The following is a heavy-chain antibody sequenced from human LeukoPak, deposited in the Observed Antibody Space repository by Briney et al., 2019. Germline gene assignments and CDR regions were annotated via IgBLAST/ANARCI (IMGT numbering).Heavy chain of an antibody. CDR3: VRDPPSIVVVPAAPDY. Sequence: PSETLSLTCTVSGYSISSGYYWGWIRQPPGKGLEWTGSIYHSGSTYNPSLKSRVTISVDTSRNQFSLKLSSVTAADTAVYYCVRDPPSIVVVPAAPDYWGQGTLVTVSS. J-gene: IGHJ4*02. V-gene: IGHV4-38-2*02. D-gene: IGHD2-2*01. CDR1: GYSISSGYY. CDR2: IYHSGST.